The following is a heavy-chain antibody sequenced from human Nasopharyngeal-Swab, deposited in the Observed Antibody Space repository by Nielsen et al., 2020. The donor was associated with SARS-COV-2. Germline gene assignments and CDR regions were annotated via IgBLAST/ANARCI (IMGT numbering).Heavy chain of an antibody. CDR2: IYYSGST. CDR1: GGSISSSSYY. J-gene: IGHJ4*02. V-gene: IGHV4-39*07. CDR3: ARSGIVGAIYY. D-gene: IGHD1-26*01. Sequence: SETLSLTCTVSGGSISSSSYYWGWIRQPPGKGLERIGSIYYSGSTYYNPSLKSRVTISVDTSKNQFSLKLSSVTAADTAVYYCARSGIVGAIYYWGQGTLVTVSS.